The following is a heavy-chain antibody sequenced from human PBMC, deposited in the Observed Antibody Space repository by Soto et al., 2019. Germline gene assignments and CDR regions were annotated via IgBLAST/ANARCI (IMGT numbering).Heavy chain of an antibody. CDR3: AGDPFYYASGF. V-gene: IGHV3-11*01. CDR1: GFKFGDHY. J-gene: IGHJ4*02. D-gene: IGHD3-16*01. CDR2: ISGDGSTQ. Sequence: QVQLVESGGGLVEPGGSLRLSCAASGFKFGDHYMTWIRQAPGKGLEWVSKISGDGSTQYYADSVRGRFTVSRDNAKNSLSLQMNSLRAEDTALYYCAGDPFYYASGFWGQGTMVNVSS.